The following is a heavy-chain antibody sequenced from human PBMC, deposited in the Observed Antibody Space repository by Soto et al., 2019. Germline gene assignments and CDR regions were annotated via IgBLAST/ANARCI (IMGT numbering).Heavy chain of an antibody. CDR1: GFTFSNYW. D-gene: IGHD3-10*01. CDR2: IKSDGSSI. J-gene: IGHJ4*02. CDR3: ARGGFSGSGSYIQGDY. Sequence: EVQLVESGGGLVQPGGSLRLSCAASGFTFSNYWMHWVRQAPGKGLVWVSRIKSDGSSISYADSVKGRFTISRDNARNTLYLQMTCLRAEDTALYYCARGGFSGSGSYIQGDYWGQGTRVTVSS. V-gene: IGHV3-74*01.